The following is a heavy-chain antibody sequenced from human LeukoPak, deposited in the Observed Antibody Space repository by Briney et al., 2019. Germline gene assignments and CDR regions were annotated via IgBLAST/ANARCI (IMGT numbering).Heavy chain of an antibody. V-gene: IGHV3-11*01. CDR3: ARERADALDI. Sequence: GGSLRLSCAASGFTFSDFHMCWIRQAPGKGLEWVSFSSTSGSTIFYADSVKGRFTISRDNAKNSLSLQMNSLRAEDTAVYYCARERADALDIWGPGTMVTVSS. J-gene: IGHJ3*02. CDR1: GFTFSDFH. CDR2: SSTSGSTI.